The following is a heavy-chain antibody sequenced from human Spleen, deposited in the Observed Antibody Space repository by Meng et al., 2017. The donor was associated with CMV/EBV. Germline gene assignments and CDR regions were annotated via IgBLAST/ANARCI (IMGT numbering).Heavy chain of an antibody. CDR2: FDPGDGET. D-gene: IGHD2-21*02. J-gene: IGHJ4*02. Sequence: SGYSLIELSMQWVRQAPGKGLEWMGGFDPGDGETIYAQKFQGRVTLTEDTSTNTAYMELRSLKSADTAVYYCVTDDLCSGGDCSVAYWGQGVLVTVSS. V-gene: IGHV1-24*01. CDR3: VTDDLCSGGDCSVAY. CDR1: GYSLIELS.